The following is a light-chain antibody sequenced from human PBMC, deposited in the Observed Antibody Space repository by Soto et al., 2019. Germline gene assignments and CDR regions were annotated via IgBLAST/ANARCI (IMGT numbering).Light chain of an antibody. CDR3: QQRTNWLFT. CDR2: DAS. CDR1: QNVSAY. Sequence: EIVLTQSPATLSLSPGERATLSCRASQNVSAYVAWYQQKPGQAPRLIMSDASRRATDIPARFSGSGSGTDFTLTISSLEPEDFAVYYCQQRTNWLFTFGPGTKVDVK. V-gene: IGKV3-11*01. J-gene: IGKJ3*01.